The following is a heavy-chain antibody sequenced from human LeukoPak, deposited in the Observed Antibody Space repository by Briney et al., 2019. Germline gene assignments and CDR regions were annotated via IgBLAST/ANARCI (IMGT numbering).Heavy chain of an antibody. Sequence: GGSLRLSCAASGFTHSSYSMNLIRQATGKGLEWVSYSSSSSSTIYYADSVKGRFTISRDNAKNSLYLQMNSLRAEDTAVYYCARDLHTYYYGSGGDWFDPWGQGTLVTVSS. V-gene: IGHV3-48*01. J-gene: IGHJ5*02. D-gene: IGHD3-10*01. CDR2: SSSSSSTI. CDR3: ARDLHTYYYGSGGDWFDP. CDR1: GFTHSSYS.